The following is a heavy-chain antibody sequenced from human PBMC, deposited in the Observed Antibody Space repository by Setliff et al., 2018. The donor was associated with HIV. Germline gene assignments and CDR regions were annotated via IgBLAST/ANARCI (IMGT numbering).Heavy chain of an antibody. D-gene: IGHD3-3*01. Sequence: SETLSLTCTVSGGSISEYYWSWSRQPPGKGLEWIGSVSNGGDTNYNPSLKSRVSLSLDTSKTQFSLKLTSVTAADTAVYYCARATYTTLFGVLMGGGLQYWGPGTLVTVSS. V-gene: IGHV4-59*01. J-gene: IGHJ4*02. CDR3: ARATYTTLFGVLMGGGLQY. CDR2: VSNGGDT. CDR1: GGSISEYY.